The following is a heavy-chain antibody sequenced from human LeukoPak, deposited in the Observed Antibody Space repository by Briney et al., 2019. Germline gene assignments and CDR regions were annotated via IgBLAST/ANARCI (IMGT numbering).Heavy chain of an antibody. J-gene: IGHJ4*02. D-gene: IGHD3-10*01. V-gene: IGHV3-74*01. CDR1: GFTFSSYW. Sequence: TGGSLRLSCAASGFTFSSYWMHWVRQAPGKGLVWVSRISSDGSNTIYADSVKGRFTISRDNAKNTLYLQMNSLRAEDTAVYYCARDPPGSGVNVDYWGQGILVTVSS. CDR3: ARDPPGSGVNVDY. CDR2: ISSDGSNT.